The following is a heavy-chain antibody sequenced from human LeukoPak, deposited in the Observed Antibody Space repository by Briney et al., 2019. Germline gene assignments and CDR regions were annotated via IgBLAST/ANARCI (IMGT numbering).Heavy chain of an antibody. Sequence: SETLSLTCTVSGGSISSGSYYWSWIRQPAGKGLEWIGRIYTSGSTNYNPSLKSRVTMSVDTSKNQFSLKLSSVTAADTAVYYCARDLGYCSSTSCYDAFDIWGQGTMVTVSS. CDR1: GGSISSGSYY. D-gene: IGHD2-2*01. CDR3: ARDLGYCSSTSCYDAFDI. V-gene: IGHV4-61*02. J-gene: IGHJ3*02. CDR2: IYTSGST.